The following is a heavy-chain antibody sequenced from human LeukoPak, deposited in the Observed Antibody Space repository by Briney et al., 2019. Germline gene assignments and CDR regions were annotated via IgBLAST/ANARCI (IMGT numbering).Heavy chain of an antibody. Sequence: GASVKVSCKASGYTFTSYGISWVRQATGQGLEWMGWMNPNSGNTGYAQKFQGRVTMTRNISTSTAYMELSSLRSEDTAVYYCARGSRSGDYWGQGTQVTVSS. V-gene: IGHV1-8*02. J-gene: IGHJ4*02. CDR3: ARGSRSGDY. CDR2: MNPNSGNT. D-gene: IGHD3-10*01. CDR1: GYTFTSYG.